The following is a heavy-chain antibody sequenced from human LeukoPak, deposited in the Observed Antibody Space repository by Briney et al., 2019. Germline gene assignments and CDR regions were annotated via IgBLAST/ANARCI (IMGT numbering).Heavy chain of an antibody. D-gene: IGHD2-2*01. CDR1: GFTFSSYW. CDR3: ARGRYQPH. V-gene: IGHV3-7*01. CDR2: IDRDGGET. Sequence: PGGSLRLSCAASGFTFSSYWMTWVRQAPGKGLEWVANIDRDGGETHYVDSVKGRFTISRDNALSLQMNSLRAEDTAVYYCARGRYQPHWGQGTTVTVSS. J-gene: IGHJ6*02.